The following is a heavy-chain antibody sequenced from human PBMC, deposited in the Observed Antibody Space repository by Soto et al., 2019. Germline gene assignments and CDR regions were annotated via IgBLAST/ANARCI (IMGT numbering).Heavy chain of an antibody. Sequence: SDTLSLNCTVPGCAISSGRYYWSWIRQHPQKGLPWIGYIYYSGTTYYNPYLKSRVNLXXXTXXXXXSXXLXXVSXADTALYYCARCSLVVVPATGFDPWGRRALVT. CDR1: GCAISSGRYY. J-gene: IGHJ5*02. D-gene: IGHD2-2*01. V-gene: IGHV4-31*03. CDR3: ARCSLVVVPATGFDP. CDR2: IYYSGTT.